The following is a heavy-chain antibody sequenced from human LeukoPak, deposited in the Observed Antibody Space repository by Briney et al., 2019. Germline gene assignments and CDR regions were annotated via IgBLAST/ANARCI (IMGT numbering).Heavy chain of an antibody. CDR3: ARDIVVVVGSFYYGMDV. CDR1: GYTFASYG. D-gene: IGHD2-15*01. CDR2: ISVYSGDT. V-gene: IGHV1-18*01. Sequence: ASVKASCKAFGYTFASYGVSWVRQAPGQGLEWMAWISVYSGDTRIAQKLQGRVTVTTGTSTNTAYLELRSLRSDDSAVYYCARDIVVVVGSFYYGMDVWGQGTTVTVSS. J-gene: IGHJ6*02.